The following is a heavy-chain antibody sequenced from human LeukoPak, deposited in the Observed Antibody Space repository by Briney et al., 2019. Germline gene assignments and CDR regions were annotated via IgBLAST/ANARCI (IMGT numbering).Heavy chain of an antibody. J-gene: IGHJ4*02. Sequence: ASVKVSCKASGYTFTGYYMHWVRQAPGQGLEWMGWINPNSGGTNYAQKFQGRVTMTRDTSISTAYMELSRLRSDDTAVYYCARVYYDSSGYIDYRGQGTLVTVSS. CDR2: INPNSGGT. CDR1: GYTFTGYY. CDR3: ARVYYDSSGYIDY. D-gene: IGHD3-22*01. V-gene: IGHV1-2*02.